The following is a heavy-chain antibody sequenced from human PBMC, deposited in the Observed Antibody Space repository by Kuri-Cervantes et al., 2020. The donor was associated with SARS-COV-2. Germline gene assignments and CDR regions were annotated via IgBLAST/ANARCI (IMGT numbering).Heavy chain of an antibody. Sequence: ASVKVSCKVSGNTLTELSMHWVRQAPGKGLEWMGGFDPEDGETIYAQKFQGRVTMTEDTSTDTAYMELSSLRSEDTAVYYCATGHNWNYVSGGMDVWGQGTTVTVSS. CDR2: FDPEDGET. J-gene: IGHJ6*02. V-gene: IGHV1-24*01. D-gene: IGHD1-7*01. CDR3: ATGHNWNYVSGGMDV. CDR1: GNTLTELS.